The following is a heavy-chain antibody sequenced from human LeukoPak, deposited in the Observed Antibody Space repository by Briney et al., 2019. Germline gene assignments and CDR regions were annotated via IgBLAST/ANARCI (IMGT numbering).Heavy chain of an antibody. CDR3: ARDTDDFQGLDI. J-gene: IGHJ3*02. Sequence: PGGSLRLSCAASGFTFSSYWMTWVRQAPGKGLEWVANIKQDGSEKYYVDSVKGRFTISRASTENSLYLQMNSLRVEDTAVYYCARDTDDFQGLDIWGQGTVVTVSS. V-gene: IGHV3-7*01. CDR2: IKQDGSEK. CDR1: GFTFSSYW. D-gene: IGHD3-3*01.